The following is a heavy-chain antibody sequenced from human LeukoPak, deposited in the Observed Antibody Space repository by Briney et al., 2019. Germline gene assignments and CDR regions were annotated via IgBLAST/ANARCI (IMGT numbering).Heavy chain of an antibody. CDR3: SRDYVEIATIPRY. D-gene: IGHD5-24*01. CDR1: GCTFPRYG. V-gene: IGHV1-18*01. Sequence: GASVPVSCKACGCTFPRYGFSWVRQAPGPRLEWMGWICAYNGKTNYAQKLQGRVTMTTDTSTSTAYMELRRLRSDDTAVYYCSRDYVEIATIPRYGGERTLVTVSS. CDR2: ICAYNGKT. J-gene: IGHJ4*02.